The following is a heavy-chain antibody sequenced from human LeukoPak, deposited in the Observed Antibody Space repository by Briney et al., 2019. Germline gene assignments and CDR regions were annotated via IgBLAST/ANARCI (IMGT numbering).Heavy chain of an antibody. CDR2: IHSGGST. CDR3: ARSQWGPYYYGMDV. D-gene: IGHD1-26*01. CDR1: GFTVSSNY. V-gene: IGHV3-53*01. J-gene: IGHJ6*02. Sequence: GGSLRLSCAASGFTVSSNYMSWVRQAPGKGLEWVSVIHSGGSTYYADSVKGRFTISRHNSKNTLYLQMNSLRAEDTAVYYCARSQWGPYYYGMDVWGQGTTVTVSS.